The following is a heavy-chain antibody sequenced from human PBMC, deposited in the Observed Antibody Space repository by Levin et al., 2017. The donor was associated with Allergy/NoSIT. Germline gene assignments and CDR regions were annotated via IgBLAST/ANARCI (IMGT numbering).Heavy chain of an antibody. J-gene: IGHJ6*02. CDR1: GFTFSSYG. D-gene: IGHD3-10*01. CDR3: ARDPWVVRGVIITAPGYGMDV. CDR2: IWYDGSNK. V-gene: IGHV3-33*01. Sequence: GESLKISCAASGFTFSSYGMHWVRQAPGKGLEWVAVIWYDGSNKYYADSVKGRFTISRDNSKNTLYLQMNSLRAEDTAVYYCARDPWVVRGVIITAPGYGMDVWGQGTTVTVSS.